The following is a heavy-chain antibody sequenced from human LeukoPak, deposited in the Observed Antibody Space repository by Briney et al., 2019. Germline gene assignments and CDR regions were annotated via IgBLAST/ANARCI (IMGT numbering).Heavy chain of an antibody. V-gene: IGHV3-23*01. CDR1: GFTFSSYA. CDR3: AREEAAGRSADAFDI. CDR2: ISGSGGST. J-gene: IGHJ3*02. D-gene: IGHD6-13*01. Sequence: GGSLRLSCAASGFTFSSYAMSWIRQAPGKGLEWVSAISGSGGSTYYADSVKGRFTISRDNSKNTLYLQMNSLRAEDTAVYYCAREEAAGRSADAFDIWGQGTMVTVSS.